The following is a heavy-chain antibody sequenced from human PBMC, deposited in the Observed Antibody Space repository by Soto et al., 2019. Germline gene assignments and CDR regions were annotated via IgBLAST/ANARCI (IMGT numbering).Heavy chain of an antibody. CDR2: INHSGST. CDR3: ARGLYCGGDCYQYYFDY. D-gene: IGHD2-21*02. CDR1: GGSFSGYY. J-gene: IGHJ4*02. Sequence: SETLSLTCAVYGGSFSGYYWSWIRQPPGKGLEWIGEINHSGSTNYNPSLKSRVTISVDTSKNQFSPKLSSVTAADTAVYYCARGLYCGGDCYQYYFDYWGQGTLVTVSS. V-gene: IGHV4-34*01.